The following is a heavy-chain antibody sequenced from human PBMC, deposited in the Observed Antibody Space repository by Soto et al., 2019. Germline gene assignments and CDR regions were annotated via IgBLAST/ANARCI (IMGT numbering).Heavy chain of an antibody. V-gene: IGHV6-1*01. CDR1: GDSVSSNGAS. CDR2: TYYRSKWLL. D-gene: IGHD2-15*01. J-gene: IGHJ6*01. CDR3: ARVHCSGGTCLDGLDV. Sequence: SQTLSLTCFIPGDSVSSNGASWHWIRQSPSRRPEGLGRTYYRSKWLLDYAASVQSRMTINPDTSRNKFSLQLNSVTPEDTAVYHCARVHCSGGTCLDGLDVWGQGTTVTVSS.